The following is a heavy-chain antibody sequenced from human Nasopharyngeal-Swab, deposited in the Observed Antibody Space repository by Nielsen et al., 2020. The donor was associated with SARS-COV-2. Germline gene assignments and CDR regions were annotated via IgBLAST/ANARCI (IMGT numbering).Heavy chain of an antibody. V-gene: IGHV3-7*01. CDR1: GFTFSSYW. CDR3: AREEVTADAFDI. J-gene: IGHJ3*02. Sequence: GGSLRLSCAASGFTFSSYWMSWVRQAPGKGLEWVANIKQDGSEKYYADSVKGRFTISRDNSKNTLYLQMNSLRAEDTAVYYCAREEVTADAFDIWGQGTMVTVSS. D-gene: IGHD2-21*02. CDR2: IKQDGSEK.